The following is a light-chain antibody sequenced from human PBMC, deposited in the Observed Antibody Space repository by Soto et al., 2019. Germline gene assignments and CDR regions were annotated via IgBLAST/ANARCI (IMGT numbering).Light chain of an antibody. CDR1: QSVSSD. CDR2: GAS. V-gene: IGKV3-15*01. Sequence: EIVMTQSPATLSVSPGERATLSCRASQSVSSDLAWYQQKPGQAPRLLIYGASTRATGIRARFSGSGSGTEFTLTISSLQSEDFAVYYCQQYNNWPPWTFGQGTKVESK. CDR3: QQYNNWPPWT. J-gene: IGKJ1*01.